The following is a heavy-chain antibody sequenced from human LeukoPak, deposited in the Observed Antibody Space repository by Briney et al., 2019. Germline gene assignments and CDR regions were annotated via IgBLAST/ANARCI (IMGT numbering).Heavy chain of an antibody. Sequence: ASVKVSRKASGYTFTSYGISWVRQAPGQGLEWMGWISAYNGNTNYAQKLQGRVTMTTDTSTSTAYMELRSLRSDDTAVYYCARDSEKVLLWFGELSPPDYWGRGTLVTVSS. CDR2: ISAYNGNT. D-gene: IGHD3-10*01. CDR1: GYTFTSYG. J-gene: IGHJ4*02. V-gene: IGHV1-18*01. CDR3: ARDSEKVLLWFGELSPPDY.